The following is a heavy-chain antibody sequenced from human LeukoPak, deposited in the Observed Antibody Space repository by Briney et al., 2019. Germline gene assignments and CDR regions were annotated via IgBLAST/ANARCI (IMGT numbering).Heavy chain of an antibody. CDR2: ISASGGTT. J-gene: IGHJ4*02. CDR1: GITFRSYA. V-gene: IGHV3-23*01. CDR3: ASGITMIVVFGY. Sequence: GGSLRLSCAASGITFRSYAMSWVRQAPGKGLEWVSSISASGGTTYDADFVKGRFTISRDNSKNILFLHMNNLRAEDTAVYYCASGITMIVVFGYWGQGTLVTVS. D-gene: IGHD3-22*01.